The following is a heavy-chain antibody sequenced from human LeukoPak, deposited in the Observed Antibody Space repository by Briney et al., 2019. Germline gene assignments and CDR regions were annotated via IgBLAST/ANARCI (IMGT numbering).Heavy chain of an antibody. CDR2: INPNSGGT. J-gene: IGHJ5*02. CDR1: GYTFTGYY. CDR3: ARSPQIRAVAGYNWFDP. Sequence: GASVKVSCKASGYTFTGYYMHWVRQAPGQGLEWMGWINPNSGGTNYAQKFQGRVTMTRDTSISTAYMELSRLRSDDTAVYYCARSPQIRAVAGYNWFDPWGQGTLVTVSS. D-gene: IGHD6-19*01. V-gene: IGHV1-2*02.